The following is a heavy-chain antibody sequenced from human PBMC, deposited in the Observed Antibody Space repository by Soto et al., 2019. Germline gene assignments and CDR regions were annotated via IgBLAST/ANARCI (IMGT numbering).Heavy chain of an antibody. Sequence: QVQLVESGGGVVQPGRSLRLSCAASGFTFGSYGMHWVRQAPGKGLEWVAVISFDGSKKIYADSVKGRFTISRDNSKNTLYLQMNSLRAEDTAVYYCAKGGSSHDAFDIWGQGTMVTVSS. V-gene: IGHV3-30*18. D-gene: IGHD1-26*01. CDR1: GFTFGSYG. CDR2: ISFDGSKK. CDR3: AKGGSSHDAFDI. J-gene: IGHJ3*02.